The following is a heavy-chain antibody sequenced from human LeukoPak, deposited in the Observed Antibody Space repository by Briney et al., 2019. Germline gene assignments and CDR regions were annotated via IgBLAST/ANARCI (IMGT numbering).Heavy chain of an antibody. CDR2: IYYSGST. V-gene: IGHV4-59*01. Sequence: PSETLSLTCTVSGGSISSYYWSWIRQPPGKGLEWIGYIYYSGSTNYNPSLKSRVTISVDTSKNQFSLKLSSVTAEDTAVYYCARLNPDYGGNSEAGRFDYWGQGTLVTVSS. D-gene: IGHD4-23*01. CDR1: GGSISSYY. J-gene: IGHJ4*02. CDR3: ARLNPDYGGNSEAGRFDY.